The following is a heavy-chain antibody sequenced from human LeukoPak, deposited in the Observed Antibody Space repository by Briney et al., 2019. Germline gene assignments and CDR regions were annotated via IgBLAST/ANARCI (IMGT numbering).Heavy chain of an antibody. V-gene: IGHV1-46*01. CDR2: INPSGGST. D-gene: IGHD5-18*01. J-gene: IGHJ4*02. CDR1: GYSFTDYN. Sequence: ASVKVSCKTSGYSFTDYNLHWVRQAPGQGLEWMGIINPSGGSTSYAQKFQGRVTMTRDTSTSTVYMELSSLRSEDTAVYSCARDRTRGYSYDYGVLTGYYFDYWGQGTLVTVSS. CDR3: ARDRTRGYSYDYGVLTGYYFDY.